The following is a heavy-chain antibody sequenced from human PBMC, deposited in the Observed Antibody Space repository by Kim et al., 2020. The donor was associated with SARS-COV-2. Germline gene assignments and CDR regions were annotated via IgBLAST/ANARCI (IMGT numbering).Heavy chain of an antibody. V-gene: IGHV3-30*18. J-gene: IGHJ4*02. D-gene: IGHD3-10*01. CDR1: GFTFSSYG. CDR3: AKEMYYYGSGREDFDY. Sequence: GGSLRLSCAASGFTFSSYGMHWVRQAPGKGLEWVAVISYDGSNKYYADSVKGRFTISRDNSKNTLYLQMNSLRAEDTAVYYCAKEMYYYGSGREDFDYWGQGTLVTVSS. CDR2: ISYDGSNK.